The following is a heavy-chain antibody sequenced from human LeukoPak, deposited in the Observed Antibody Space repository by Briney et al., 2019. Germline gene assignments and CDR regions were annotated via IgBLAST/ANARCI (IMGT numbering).Heavy chain of an antibody. CDR1: GFTFSSYW. CDR2: INSDGRTT. V-gene: IGHV3-74*01. J-gene: IGHJ4*02. CDR3: ATSTYCSGGGCYSRTFQF. Sequence: GGSLRLSCAASGFTFSSYWMHWVRQAPGKGLVWVSRINSDGRTTTYADSVKGRFTIPRDNDKNTLYLQMNSVRAEDTAVYYCATSTYCSGGGCYSRTFQFWGQGTLVTVST. D-gene: IGHD2-15*01.